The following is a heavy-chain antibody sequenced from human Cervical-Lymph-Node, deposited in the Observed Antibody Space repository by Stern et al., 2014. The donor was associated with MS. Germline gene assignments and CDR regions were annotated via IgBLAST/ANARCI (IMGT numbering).Heavy chain of an antibody. J-gene: IGHJ4*02. Sequence: EVQLVESGGGLVKPGGSLRLACGASGFTFSTYSMTWVRQAPRKGLEWVSSISSSGRDQIYADSLKGRFTISRDNAKNSLYLQMTGLTAADTAVYFCARIMTTRAGIWGQGTLVTVSS. CDR1: GFTFSTYS. CDR2: ISSSGRDQ. CDR3: ARIMTTRAGI. D-gene: IGHD3-16*01. V-gene: IGHV3-21*01.